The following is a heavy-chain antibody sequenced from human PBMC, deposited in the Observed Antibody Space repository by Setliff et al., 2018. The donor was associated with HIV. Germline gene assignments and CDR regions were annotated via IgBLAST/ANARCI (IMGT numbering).Heavy chain of an antibody. CDR1: GGTFSSYA. V-gene: IGHV1-69*05. D-gene: IGHD6-19*01. J-gene: IGHJ5*02. Sequence: VKVSCKASGGTFSSYAISWVRQAPGQGLEWMGGIIPIFGTANYAQKFQGRVTISRDTSASTVYMELNSLRSEDTAIYYCARDIGSVWHNWFDPWGQGTLVTVSS. CDR3: ARDIGSVWHNWFDP. CDR2: IIPIFGTA.